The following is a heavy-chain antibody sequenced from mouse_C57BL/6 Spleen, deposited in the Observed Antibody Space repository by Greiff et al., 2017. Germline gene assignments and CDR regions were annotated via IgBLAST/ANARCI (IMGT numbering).Heavy chain of an antibody. D-gene: IGHD1-1*01. CDR2: IYPRSGNT. CDR3: ARYYYGSSYPLYYYAMDY. Sequence: VQLQQSGAELARPGASVKLSCKASGYTFTSYGISWVKQRTGQGLEWIGEIYPRSGNTYYNEKFKGKATLTADKSSSTAYMELRSLTSEDSAVYFCARYYYGSSYPLYYYAMDYWGQGTSVTVSS. J-gene: IGHJ4*01. V-gene: IGHV1-81*01. CDR1: GYTFTSYG.